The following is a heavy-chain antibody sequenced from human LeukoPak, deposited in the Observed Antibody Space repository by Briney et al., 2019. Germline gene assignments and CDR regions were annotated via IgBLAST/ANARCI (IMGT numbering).Heavy chain of an antibody. CDR1: GFTFSSYA. V-gene: IGHV3-48*03. D-gene: IGHD3-10*02. Sequence: HPGGSLRLSCAASGFTFSSYAMGWVRQAPGEGLEWVSYISSSGSTIYYADSVKGRFTISRDNAKNSLYLQMNSLRAEDTAVYYCAELGITMIGGVWGKGTTVTISS. J-gene: IGHJ6*04. CDR3: AELGITMIGGV. CDR2: ISSSGSTI.